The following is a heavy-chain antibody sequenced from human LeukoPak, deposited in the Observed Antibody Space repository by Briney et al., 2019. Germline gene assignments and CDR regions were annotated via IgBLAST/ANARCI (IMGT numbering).Heavy chain of an antibody. J-gene: IGHJ4*02. CDR2: ISGSNDKT. CDR3: AKGRGTTVSSAANY. V-gene: IGHV3-23*01. CDR1: GFTLSSYA. Sequence: VGSLRHSPAASGFTLSSYAMSGVPHAPGGRREWGSSISGSNDKTYYADSVKDWFTISRDNYKTTLPLKMNRMRAEDTAVYCCAKGRGTTVSSAANYWGQGTLVTVSS. D-gene: IGHD4-17*01.